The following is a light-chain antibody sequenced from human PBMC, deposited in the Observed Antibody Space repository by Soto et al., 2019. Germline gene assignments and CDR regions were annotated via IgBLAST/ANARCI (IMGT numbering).Light chain of an antibody. J-gene: IGLJ1*01. CDR2: EVS. V-gene: IGLV2-14*01. CDR1: SSDVGGYNY. CDR3: SSYTRSNTYV. Sequence: ALTQPASVSGSPGQSITISCTGTSSDVGGYNYVSWYQQHPGKAPKLIIYEVSNRPSGVSNRFSGSKSGNTASLTISGLQAEDEADYYCSSYTRSNTYVFGTGTKVT.